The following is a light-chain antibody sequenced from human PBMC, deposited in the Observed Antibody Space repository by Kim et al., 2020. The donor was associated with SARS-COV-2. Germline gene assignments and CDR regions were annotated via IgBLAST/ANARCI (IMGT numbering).Light chain of an antibody. CDR1: RSNIGAGYE. J-gene: IGLJ1*01. Sequence: FTVSCTASRSNIGAGYEVHCYQGLPETPPKPLIYGNSNRPSGVPDRFSGSKSGTSASLAITALQAEDEADYYCQSYDSCLSGSGVFGTGTKVTVL. CDR3: QSYDSCLSGSGV. CDR2: GNS. V-gene: IGLV1-40*01.